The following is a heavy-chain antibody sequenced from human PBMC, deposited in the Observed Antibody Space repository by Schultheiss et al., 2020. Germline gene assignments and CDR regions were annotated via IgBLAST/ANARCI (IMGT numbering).Heavy chain of an antibody. Sequence: GGSLRLSCAASGFTFSSYWMHWVRQAPGKGLVRVSRINSDGDGSRTTYVDSVKGRFTISRDNAKSTLYLQMNSLRAEDTAVYYCARGEKGHCGGDCHTHHWGQGTLVTVSS. V-gene: IGHV3-74*01. CDR1: GFTFSSYW. CDR2: INSDGDGSRT. J-gene: IGHJ5*02. CDR3: ARGEKGHCGGDCHTHH. D-gene: IGHD2-21*01.